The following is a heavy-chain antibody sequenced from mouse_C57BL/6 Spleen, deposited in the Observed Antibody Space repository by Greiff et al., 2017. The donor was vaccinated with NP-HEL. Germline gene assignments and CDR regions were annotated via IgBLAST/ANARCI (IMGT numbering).Heavy chain of an antibody. D-gene: IGHD3-3*01. CDR2: IDPENGDT. V-gene: IGHV14-4*01. CDR1: GFNIKDDY. J-gene: IGHJ2*01. CDR3: TTGPSPDY. Sequence: EVQLQQSGAELVRPGASVKLSCTASGFNIKDDYMHWVKQRPEQGLEWIGWIDPENGDTEYASKFQGKATITADTSSNTAYLQLSSLTSEDTAVYYCTTGPSPDYWGQSTTLTVSS.